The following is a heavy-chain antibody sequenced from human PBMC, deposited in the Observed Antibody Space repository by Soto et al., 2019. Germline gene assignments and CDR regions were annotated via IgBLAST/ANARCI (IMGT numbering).Heavy chain of an antibody. Sequence: PGGSLRLSCAASGFTFSNYAIHWVRQAPGKGLEWVAVIASDGKDKRYVDSAKGRFTISRDNSKNTVYLQMDSLRGEDTAVYYCAKNPGYYYDSTGYHFDYWGQGTLVTVSS. D-gene: IGHD3-22*01. CDR2: IASDGKDK. V-gene: IGHV3-30*18. CDR3: AKNPGYYYDSTGYHFDY. CDR1: GFTFSNYA. J-gene: IGHJ4*02.